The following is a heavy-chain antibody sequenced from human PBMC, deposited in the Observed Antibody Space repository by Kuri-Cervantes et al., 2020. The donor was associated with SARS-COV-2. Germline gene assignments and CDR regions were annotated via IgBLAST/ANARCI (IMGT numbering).Heavy chain of an antibody. CDR3: ARTLGEDIVVVPAATFDY. V-gene: IGHV3-30-3*01. Sequence: SLKISCAASGFTFSSYAIHRVRQAPGKGVEWVAVISYDGSNKYYAGSEKGRFTISRENSKNTLYLQMNSLRAEDTAVYYCARTLGEDIVVVPAATFDYWGQGTLVTVSS. D-gene: IGHD2-2*01. CDR1: GFTFSSYA. CDR2: ISYDGSNK. J-gene: IGHJ4*02.